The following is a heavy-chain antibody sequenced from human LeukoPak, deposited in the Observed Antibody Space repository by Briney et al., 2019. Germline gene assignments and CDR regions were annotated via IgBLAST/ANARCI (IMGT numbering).Heavy chain of an antibody. Sequence: SETLSLTCTVSGGSISSYYWSWIRQPAGKGLEWIGRTYTSGSTNYNPSLKSRVTMSVDTSKNQFSLKLSSVTAADTAVYYCARDQGYDSSGYYVGYYFDYWGQGTRVTVSS. CDR1: GGSISSYY. D-gene: IGHD3-22*01. V-gene: IGHV4-4*07. CDR3: ARDQGYDSSGYYVGYYFDY. CDR2: TYTSGST. J-gene: IGHJ4*02.